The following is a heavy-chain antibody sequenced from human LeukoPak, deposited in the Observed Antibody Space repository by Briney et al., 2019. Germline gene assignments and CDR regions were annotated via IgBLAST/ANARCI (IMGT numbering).Heavy chain of an antibody. Sequence: SETLSLTCAVYGGSFSGYFWSWLRQSPGKGLEWVGEINNVGSSNYNPSLKSRVTISADTSKKQLSLKPRSVTAADTAVYYCARAQGRLVPPAYWGQGTLVTVSS. D-gene: IGHD6-19*01. CDR1: GGSFSGYF. CDR2: INNVGSS. V-gene: IGHV4-34*01. CDR3: ARAQGRLVPPAY. J-gene: IGHJ4*02.